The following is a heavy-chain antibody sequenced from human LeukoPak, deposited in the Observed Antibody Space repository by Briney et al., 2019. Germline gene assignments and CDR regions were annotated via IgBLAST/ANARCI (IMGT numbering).Heavy chain of an antibody. Sequence: GGSLRLSCAASGFTFSTYSMNWVGQAPGKGLEWVSYISSSGSTIHYADSVKGRFTISRDSAKNSLFLQMNSLRAEDTAVYYCARGGSLGDYWGQGTLVTVSS. CDR2: ISSSGSTI. CDR1: GFTFSTYS. CDR3: ARGGSLGDY. D-gene: IGHD6-13*01. J-gene: IGHJ4*02. V-gene: IGHV3-48*01.